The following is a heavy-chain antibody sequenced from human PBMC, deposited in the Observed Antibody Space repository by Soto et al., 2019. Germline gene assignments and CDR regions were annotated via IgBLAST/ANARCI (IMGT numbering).Heavy chain of an antibody. V-gene: IGHV3-20*01. CDR1: GFTFDDYG. CDR2: INWNGGST. D-gene: IGHD3-3*01. J-gene: IGHJ6*03. CDR3: AREPAPRDFWSGSHRSYMDV. Sequence: SGGSLRLSCAASGFTFDDYGMSWVRQAPGKGLEWVSGINWNGGSTGYADSVEGRFTISRDNAKNSLYLQMNSLRAEDTALYHCAREPAPRDFWSGSHRSYMDVWGKGTTVTVSS.